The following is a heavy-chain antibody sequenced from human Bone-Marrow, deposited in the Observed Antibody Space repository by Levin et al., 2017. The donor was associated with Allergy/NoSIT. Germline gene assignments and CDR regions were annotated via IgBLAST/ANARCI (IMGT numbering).Heavy chain of an antibody. V-gene: IGHV4-34*01. J-gene: IGHJ6*03. Sequence: SCGVYPESFNDYIWTWIRQPPGKGLEWIGEISHTGDTDYNPSLKSRVTISLYTSKDHFSLKLMSVTAADTAVYYCARRPQRYLYCSAREHFYYHYMDVWGKGTTVTVSS. CDR2: ISHTGDT. CDR1: PESFNDYI. CDR3: ARRPQRYLYCSAREHFYYHYMDV. D-gene: IGHD2-21*01.